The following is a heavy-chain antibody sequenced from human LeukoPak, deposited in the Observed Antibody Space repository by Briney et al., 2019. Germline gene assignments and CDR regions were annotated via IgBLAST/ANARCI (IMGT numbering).Heavy chain of an antibody. J-gene: IGHJ4*02. CDR3: ARGYGGNAFDY. Sequence: ASVKVSCKASGYTFTSYYMHWVRQAPGQGLEWMGIINPSGGSTSYAQKFQGRVTMTRDMSTSTVYMELSSLRPEDTAVYYCARGYGGNAFDYWGQGTLVTVSS. CDR1: GYTFTSYY. V-gene: IGHV1-46*01. D-gene: IGHD4-23*01. CDR2: INPSGGST.